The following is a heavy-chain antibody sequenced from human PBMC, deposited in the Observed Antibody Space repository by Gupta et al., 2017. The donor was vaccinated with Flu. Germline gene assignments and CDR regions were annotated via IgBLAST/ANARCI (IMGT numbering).Heavy chain of an antibody. CDR3: ARNTAPSLQKGHFDY. V-gene: IGHV3-33*01. CDR1: GFTFSSYG. Sequence: QVQLVESGGGVVQPGRSLRLSCAASGFTFSSYGMHWVRQAPGKGLEWVAVIWYDGSNKYYADSVKGRFTISRDNSKNTLYLQMNSLRAEDTAVYYCARNTAPSLQKGHFDYWGQGTLVTVSS. J-gene: IGHJ4*02. CDR2: IWYDGSNK. D-gene: IGHD5-18*01.